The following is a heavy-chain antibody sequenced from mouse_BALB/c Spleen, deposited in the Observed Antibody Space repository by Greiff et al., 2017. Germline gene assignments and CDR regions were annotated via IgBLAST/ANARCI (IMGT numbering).Heavy chain of an antibody. Sequence: EVNVVESGAELVKPGASVKLSCTASGFNIKDTYMHWVKQRPEQGLEWIGRIDPANGNTKYDPKFQGKATITADTSSNTAYLQLSSLTSEDTAVYYCARWSTTVVADAMDYWGQGTSVTVSS. D-gene: IGHD1-1*01. CDR2: IDPANGNT. J-gene: IGHJ4*01. CDR3: ARWSTTVVADAMDY. V-gene: IGHV14-3*02. CDR1: GFNIKDTY.